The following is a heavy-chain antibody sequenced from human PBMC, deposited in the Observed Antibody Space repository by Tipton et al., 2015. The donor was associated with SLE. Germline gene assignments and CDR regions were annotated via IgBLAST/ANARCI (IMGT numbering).Heavy chain of an antibody. Sequence: LRLSCTVSGGSISSGSYYWSWIRQPAGKGLEWIGYSYTSGSTNYNPSLKSRVTISVDTSKNQFSLKLSSVTAADTAVYYCARAPEAYCGGDCYSFDYWGQGTLVTVSS. J-gene: IGHJ4*02. D-gene: IGHD2-21*02. V-gene: IGHV4-61*09. CDR3: ARAPEAYCGGDCYSFDY. CDR1: GGSISSGSYY. CDR2: SYTSGST.